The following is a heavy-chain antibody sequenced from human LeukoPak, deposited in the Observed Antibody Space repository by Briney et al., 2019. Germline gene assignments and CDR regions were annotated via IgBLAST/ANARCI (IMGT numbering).Heavy chain of an antibody. CDR1: GGSITSNH. Sequence: SETLSLTCTVSGGSITSNHWSWVRQPPGKGLEWIGYIYYSGSTNYNPSLNSRVTISVDTSKNQFSLKLNSVTAADTAAYYCARVGDGSGSYYPFDPWGQGTLVTVSS. J-gene: IGHJ5*02. D-gene: IGHD3-10*01. CDR2: IYYSGST. V-gene: IGHV4-59*13. CDR3: ARVGDGSGSYYPFDP.